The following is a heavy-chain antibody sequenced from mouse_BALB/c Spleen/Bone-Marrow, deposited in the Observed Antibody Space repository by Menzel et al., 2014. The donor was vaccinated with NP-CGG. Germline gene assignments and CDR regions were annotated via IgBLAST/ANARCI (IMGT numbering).Heavy chain of an antibody. CDR2: INPDSSTI. V-gene: IGHV4-1*02. Sequence: EVKLVESGGGLVQPGGSLKLSCAASGFDFSRYWMSWVRQAPGKGLEWIGEINPDSSTINYTPSLKDKFIISRDNAKNTLYLQMSKVRSEDTALYYCASLGYSGRFAYWGQGTLVTVSA. D-gene: IGHD2-14*01. J-gene: IGHJ3*01. CDR1: GFDFSRYW. CDR3: ASLGYSGRFAY.